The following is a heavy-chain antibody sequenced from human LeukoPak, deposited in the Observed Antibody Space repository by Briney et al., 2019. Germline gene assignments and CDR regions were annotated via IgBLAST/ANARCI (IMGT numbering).Heavy chain of an antibody. D-gene: IGHD6-13*01. CDR1: GDSISSYY. CDR2: IYYSGST. Sequence: SETLSLTCTVSGDSISSYYWSWIRQPPGKGLEWIGYIYYSGSTNYNPSLKSRVTISVDTSKNQFSLKLSSVTAADTAVYYCARGRRGWRQLVGGYYYYMDVWGKGTTVTLSS. J-gene: IGHJ6*03. CDR3: ARGRRGWRQLVGGYYYYMDV. V-gene: IGHV4-59*08.